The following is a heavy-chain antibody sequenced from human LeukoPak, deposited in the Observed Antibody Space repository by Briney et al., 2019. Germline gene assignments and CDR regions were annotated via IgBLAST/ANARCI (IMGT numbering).Heavy chain of an antibody. CDR3: TGWSGYYTGGWFDP. V-gene: IGHV3-15*01. J-gene: IGHJ5*02. CDR2: IKSKTDGGTT. Sequence: GGSLRLSCAASGFTFSNAWMSWVRQAPGKGLEWVGRIKSKTDGGTTDYAAPVKGRFTISRDDSKNTLYLQMNSLKTEDTAVYYCTGWSGYYTGGWFDPWGQGTLVTVSS. D-gene: IGHD3-3*01. CDR1: GFTFSNAW.